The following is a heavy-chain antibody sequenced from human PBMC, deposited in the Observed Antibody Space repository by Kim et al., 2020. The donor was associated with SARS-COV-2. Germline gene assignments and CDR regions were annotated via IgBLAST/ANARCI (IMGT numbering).Heavy chain of an antibody. CDR2: ISAYNGNT. CDR3: ARDKEAAAGTVYYGMDV. Sequence: ASVKVSCKASGYTFTSYGISWVRQAPGQGLEWMGWISAYNGNTNYAQKLQGRVTMTTDTSTSTAYMELRSLRSDDTAVYYCARDKEAAAGTVYYGMDVWGQGTTVTVSS. V-gene: IGHV1-18*01. D-gene: IGHD6-13*01. J-gene: IGHJ6*02. CDR1: GYTFTSYG.